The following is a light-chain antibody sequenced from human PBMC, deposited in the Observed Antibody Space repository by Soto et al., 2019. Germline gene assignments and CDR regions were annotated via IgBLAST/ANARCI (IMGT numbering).Light chain of an antibody. CDR2: DAP. J-gene: IGKJ1*01. Sequence: DIQMTQSPSTLSASVGDRVTITCRASQSISSWLDWYQQKPGKAPKLLIYDAPSLESGVSSRFSGSGSGTELTLTMSSLQPYDFETYYCQQYNSYSGTFGQGTKVQIK. V-gene: IGKV1-5*01. CDR1: QSISSW. CDR3: QQYNSYSGT.